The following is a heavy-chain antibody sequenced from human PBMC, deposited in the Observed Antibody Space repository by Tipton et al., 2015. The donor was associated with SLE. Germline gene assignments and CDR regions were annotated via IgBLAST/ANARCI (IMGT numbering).Heavy chain of an antibody. D-gene: IGHD5-12*01. CDR1: GGSISSYY. J-gene: IGHJ5*02. V-gene: IGHV4-59*01. CDR2: VSYSGST. CDR3: ANDYGGSRGYDNCFDP. Sequence: TLSLTCTVSGGSISSYYWSWIRQPPGKGLEWIGYVSYSGSTNYNPSLKSRVTISADTSKNQFSLKVSSVTAADSAVYYCANDYGGSRGYDNCFDPWGQGILVTVSS.